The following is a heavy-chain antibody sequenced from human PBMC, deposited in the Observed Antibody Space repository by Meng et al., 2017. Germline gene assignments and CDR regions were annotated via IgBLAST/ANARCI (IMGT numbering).Heavy chain of an antibody. CDR2: MKSNVDGGTV. Sequence: VQLEEPGGGCVKPGGSLRLSCAASGFTFSNAWMTWVRQAPGKGLEWIGRMKSNVDGGTVDYAAAVKGRFFISRDDSENTVYLQMNSLKTEDTAVYYCSGHVDYWGHGTLVTVAS. V-gene: IGHV3-15*01. CDR3: SGHVDY. J-gene: IGHJ4*01. CDR1: GFTFSNAW.